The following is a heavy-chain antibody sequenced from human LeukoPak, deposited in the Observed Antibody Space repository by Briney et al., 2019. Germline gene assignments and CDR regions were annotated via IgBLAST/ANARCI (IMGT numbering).Heavy chain of an antibody. D-gene: IGHD4-17*01. CDR2: ISGGGETT. V-gene: IGHV3-23*01. J-gene: IGHJ4*02. CDR3: ARDYADYVGYFFFDY. CDR1: GFTFNNYA. Sequence: GGSPRLSCAASGFTFNNYAMNWVRQAPGKGLEWVSSISGGGETTYYADSAKGRFTISRDNSQNSLYLQMNSLRAEDTAVYYCARDYADYVGYFFFDYWGQGTLVTVSS.